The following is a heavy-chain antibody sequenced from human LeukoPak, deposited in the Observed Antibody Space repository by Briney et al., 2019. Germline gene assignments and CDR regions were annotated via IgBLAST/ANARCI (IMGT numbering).Heavy chain of an antibody. J-gene: IGHJ3*02. CDR3: ASIHQVRGSHTFDI. Sequence: SETLSLTCAVYGGTFSDYFWSWVRQPPGRGLEWLGEINQRGSSTYNPSLKSRVTMSVDTSKNQLSLKMTSVTAADTAVYYCASIHQVRGSHTFDIWGQGTMVTVSS. CDR2: INQRGSS. V-gene: IGHV4-34*01. CDR1: GGTFSDYF. D-gene: IGHD2-21*01.